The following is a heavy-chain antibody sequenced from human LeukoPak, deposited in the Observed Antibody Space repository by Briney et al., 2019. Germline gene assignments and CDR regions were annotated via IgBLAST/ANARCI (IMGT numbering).Heavy chain of an antibody. J-gene: IGHJ4*02. CDR3: ARHLNGDYFDY. CDR1: GGSIRSYY. D-gene: IGHD4-17*01. CDR2: IYYSGST. V-gene: IGHV4-59*01. Sequence: PSETLSLTCTVSGGSIRSYYWSWIRRPPGKGLEWIGYIYYSGSTNYNPSLKSRVTISVDTSKNHFSLKLSSVTAADTAVYYCARHLNGDYFDYWGQGTLVTVSS.